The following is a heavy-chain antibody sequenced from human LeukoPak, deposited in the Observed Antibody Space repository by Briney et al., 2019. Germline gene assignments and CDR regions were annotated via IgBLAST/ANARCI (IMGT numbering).Heavy chain of an antibody. D-gene: IGHD3-22*01. CDR1: GFTFSSYA. CDR2: ISYDGSNT. CDR3: AKVHLTYYYDSSGYGFQDY. J-gene: IGHJ4*02. Sequence: GGSLRLSCAASGFTFSSYAMHWVRQAPGKGLEWVGVISYDGSNTYYVGSVKGRFTISRDNSKNTVYLQMNSLRAEDTAVYYCAKVHLTYYYDSSGYGFQDYWGQGTLVTVSS. V-gene: IGHV3-30*18.